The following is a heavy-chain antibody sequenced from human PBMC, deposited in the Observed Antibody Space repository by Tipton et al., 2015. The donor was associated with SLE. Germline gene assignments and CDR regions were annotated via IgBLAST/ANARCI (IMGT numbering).Heavy chain of an antibody. J-gene: IGHJ3*02. CDR2: IYTSGST. V-gene: IGHV4-61*02. D-gene: IGHD3-9*01. Sequence: TLSLTCTVSGGSISSGSYYWSWFRQPAGKGLEWIGRIYTSGSTNYNPSLKSRVTISVDTSKNQFSLKLSSVTAADTAVYYCFLRYFDWLFSDAFDIWGQGTMVTVSS. CDR1: GGSISSGSYY. CDR3: FLRYFDWLFSDAFDI.